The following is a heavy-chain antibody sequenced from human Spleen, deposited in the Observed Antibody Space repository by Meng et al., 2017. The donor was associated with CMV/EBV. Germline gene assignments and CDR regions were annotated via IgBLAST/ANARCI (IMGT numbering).Heavy chain of an antibody. J-gene: IGHJ4*02. CDR3: VRDGVTASYYYDY. CDR1: GDSVSSNSAA. D-gene: IGHD5-18*01. Sequence: SQTLSLTCAISGDSVSSNSAAWNWIRQSPLRGLEWLGRIYYRSRWYDGYAVSVRGRITISPDTSKNQFSLQLSSETPEDTAVYYCVRDGVTASYYYDYWGQGTVVTVSS. CDR2: IYYRSRWYD. V-gene: IGHV6-1*01.